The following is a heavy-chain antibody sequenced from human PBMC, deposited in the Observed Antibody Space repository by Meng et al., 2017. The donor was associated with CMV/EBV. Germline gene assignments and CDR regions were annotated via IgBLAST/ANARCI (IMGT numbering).Heavy chain of an antibody. V-gene: IGHV3-15*01. CDR1: GFTSSNAW. Sequence: GESLKISCAASGFTSSNAWMSWVRQAPGKGLEWVGRIKSKTDGGTTDYAAPVKGRFTISRDDSKNTLYLQMNSLKTEDTAVYYCTTAEWLYGMDVWGQGTTVTVSS. CDR3: TTAEWLYGMDV. CDR2: IKSKTDGGTT. J-gene: IGHJ6*02. D-gene: IGHD3-3*01.